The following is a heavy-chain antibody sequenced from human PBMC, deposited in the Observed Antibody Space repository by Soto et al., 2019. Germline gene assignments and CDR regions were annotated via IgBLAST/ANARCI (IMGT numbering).Heavy chain of an antibody. CDR1: GFSLSTSGMC. CDR3: ARILVVPAAISYYYGMDV. D-gene: IGHD2-2*01. CDR2: IDWDDDK. J-gene: IGHJ6*02. Sequence: GSGPTLVNPTPPLTLTCTFSGFSLSTSGMCVSWIRQAPGKALEGLALIDWDDDKYYSTSMKTRLTISKDTSKNQVVLTMTNMHPVDTATSYCARILVVPAAISYYYGMDVWGQGTTVTVSS. V-gene: IGHV2-70*01.